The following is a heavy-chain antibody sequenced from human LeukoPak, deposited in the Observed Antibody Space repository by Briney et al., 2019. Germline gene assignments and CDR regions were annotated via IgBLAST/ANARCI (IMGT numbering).Heavy chain of an antibody. J-gene: IGHJ4*02. CDR3: ARTTSSPAAHFDS. CDR1: GYSFTTYW. V-gene: IGHV5-51*01. Sequence: GESLKISCYGSGYSFTTYWIAWVRQMPGKGLELMGIIYPGDSDTKYSPSFQGQVTISADKSSGIAYLQWRSLKASDSAIYYCARTTSSPAAHFDSWGQGTLVTVSS. CDR2: IYPGDSDT. D-gene: IGHD1-1*01.